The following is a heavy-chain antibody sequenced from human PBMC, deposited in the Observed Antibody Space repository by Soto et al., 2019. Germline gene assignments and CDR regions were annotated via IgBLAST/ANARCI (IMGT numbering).Heavy chain of an antibody. V-gene: IGHV4-30-4*01. CDR2: IYYSGST. J-gene: IGHJ5*02. CDR3: ARGTLALRFLEWDLDWFDP. Sequence: PSETLSLTCTVSGGSISSGDYCWSWIRQPPGKGLEWIGYIYYSGSTYYNPSLKSRVTISVDTSKNQFSLKLSSVTAADTAVYYCARGTLALRFLEWDLDWFDPWGQGTLVTVSS. D-gene: IGHD3-3*01. CDR1: GGSISSGDYC.